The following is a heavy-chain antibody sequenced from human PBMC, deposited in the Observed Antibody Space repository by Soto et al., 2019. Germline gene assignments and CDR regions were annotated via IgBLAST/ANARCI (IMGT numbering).Heavy chain of an antibody. D-gene: IGHD6-19*01. CDR1: GFTFSSYS. CDR3: ARVFYSVAGTGGLDY. V-gene: IGHV3-48*02. Sequence: EVQLVESGGGLVQPVGSLRLSCAASGFTFSSYSMNWVRQAPGKGLEWDTYISSSSSTIYYADSVKARFTISRDKAKNSLYLQMNSLRDEDTAVYYCARVFYSVAGTGGLDYWGQGTLVPVSS. J-gene: IGHJ4*02. CDR2: ISSSSSTI.